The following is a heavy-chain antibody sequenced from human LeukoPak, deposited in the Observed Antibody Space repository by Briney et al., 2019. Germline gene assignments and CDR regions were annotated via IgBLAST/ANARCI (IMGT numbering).Heavy chain of an antibody. Sequence: MPSETLSLTCAVYGGSFSGYYWGWIRQPPGKGLEWIGSIYYSGSTYYNPSLKSRVTISVDTSKNQFSLKLSSVTAADTAVYYCARQGVAAPRLGVVDYWGQGTLVTVSS. CDR3: ARQGVAAPRLGVVDY. CDR2: IYYSGST. D-gene: IGHD6-13*01. J-gene: IGHJ4*02. CDR1: GGSFSGYY. V-gene: IGHV4-39*01.